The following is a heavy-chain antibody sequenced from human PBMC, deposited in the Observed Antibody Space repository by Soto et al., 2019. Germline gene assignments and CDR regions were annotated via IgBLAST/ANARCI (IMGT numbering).Heavy chain of an antibody. CDR2: IYHTGST. CDR3: AGSSARPMFDY. CDR1: SGSVSSGGYF. Sequence: SESLSLTCTVSSGSVSSGGYFWSWIRQLPGKGVEWIGYIYHTGSTFYNPSLKSRVTISLDTSKSQFSLRLTSVTDADTAMYFCAGSSARPMFDYWGPGTLVTV. J-gene: IGHJ4*02. D-gene: IGHD2-2*01. V-gene: IGHV4-31*03.